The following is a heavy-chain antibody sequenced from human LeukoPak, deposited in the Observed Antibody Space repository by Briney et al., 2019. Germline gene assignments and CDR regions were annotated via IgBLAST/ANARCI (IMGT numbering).Heavy chain of an antibody. J-gene: IGHJ4*02. V-gene: IGHV1-18*01. CDR2: ISTYNGNT. CDR3: ARGGRVVVTASLDY. CDR1: GYTFTKYG. D-gene: IGHD2-21*02. Sequence: ASVKASCKASGYTFTKYGITWVRRAPGQGLEWMGWISTYNGNTNYAQKFQGRVTMTRDTSTSTVDLALSSLRSEDTAVYYWARGGRVVVTASLDYWGQGTLVTVSS.